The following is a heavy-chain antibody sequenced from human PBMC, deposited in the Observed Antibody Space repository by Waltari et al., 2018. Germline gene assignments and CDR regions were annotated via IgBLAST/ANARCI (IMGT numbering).Heavy chain of an antibody. CDR3: VREGSGFDP. CDR2: LSRGGGTI. D-gene: IGHD1-26*01. J-gene: IGHJ5*02. Sequence: VQLVESGGGLVHPGGSLRLSCAASGFTFSNYNFNWVRQAPGKGLEWVSFLSRGGGTIFYPESVKGRFTISRDDAKSSLYLQMNSLRAEDTAVYYCVREGSGFDPWGQGTQVTVSS. CDR1: GFTFSNYN. V-gene: IGHV3-48*03.